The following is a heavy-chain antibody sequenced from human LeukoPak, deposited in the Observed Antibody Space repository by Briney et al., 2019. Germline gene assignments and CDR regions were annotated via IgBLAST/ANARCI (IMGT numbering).Heavy chain of an antibody. CDR3: ARVWQLAPDY. Sequence: GGSLRLSCAASGFTFSSYAMSWVRQAPGKGLEWVSDISGSGASTYYADSVKGRFTISRDNSKNTLYLQMNSLRAEDTAVYYCARVWQLAPDYWGQGTLVTVSS. D-gene: IGHD6-6*01. J-gene: IGHJ4*02. CDR1: GFTFSSYA. CDR2: ISGSGAST. V-gene: IGHV3-23*01.